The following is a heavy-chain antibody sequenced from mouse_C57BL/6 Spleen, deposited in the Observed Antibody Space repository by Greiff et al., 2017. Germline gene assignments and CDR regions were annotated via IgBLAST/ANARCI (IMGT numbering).Heavy chain of an antibody. J-gene: IGHJ4*01. Sequence: QVQLKESGPGLVQPSQSLSITCTVSGFSLTSYGVHWVRQSPGKGLEWLGVIWSGGSTDYNAAFISRLSISKDNSKSQVFFKMNSLQADDTAIYYCARNYDGDYDPYAMDYWGQGTSVTVSS. CDR1: GFSLTSYG. CDR3: ARNYDGDYDPYAMDY. D-gene: IGHD2-3*01. CDR2: IWSGGST. V-gene: IGHV2-2*01.